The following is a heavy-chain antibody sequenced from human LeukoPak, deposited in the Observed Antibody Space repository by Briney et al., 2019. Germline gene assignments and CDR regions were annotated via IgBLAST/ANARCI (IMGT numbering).Heavy chain of an antibody. CDR1: GYTFTGYY. D-gene: IGHD6-19*01. J-gene: IGHJ4*02. Sequence: GASVKGSCKASGYTFTGYYMHWVRQAPGQGLEWMGWINPNSGGTNYAQKFQGRVTMTRDTSISTAYMELSRLRSDDTAVYYCAREESSGWYYWGQGTLVTVSS. CDR2: INPNSGGT. V-gene: IGHV1-2*02. CDR3: AREESSGWYY.